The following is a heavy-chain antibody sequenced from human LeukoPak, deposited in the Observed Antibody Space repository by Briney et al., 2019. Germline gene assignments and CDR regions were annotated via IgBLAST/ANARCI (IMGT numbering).Heavy chain of an antibody. Sequence: SETLSLTCAVSGYSISSGYYWGWIRQPPGKGLEWLGSIYHSGSTYNNPSLKSRVTMSVDTSKNQFSLKLTSVTAADTAVYYCARAYSNWFDPWGQGTLVTASS. V-gene: IGHV4-38-2*01. CDR1: GYSISSGYY. CDR2: IYHSGST. D-gene: IGHD4-11*01. CDR3: ARAYSNWFDP. J-gene: IGHJ5*02.